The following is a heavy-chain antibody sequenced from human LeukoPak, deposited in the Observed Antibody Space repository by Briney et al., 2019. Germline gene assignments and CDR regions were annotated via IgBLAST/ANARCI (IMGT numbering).Heavy chain of an antibody. J-gene: IGHJ4*02. CDR1: GFTFSSYE. Sequence: SGGSLRLSCAASGFTFSSYEMNWVRQAPGKGLEWVSAISGSGGSTYYADSVKGRFTISRDNSKNTLYLQMNSLRAEDAAVNYCARDKAAAGTFDYWGQGTLVTVSS. CDR2: ISGSGGST. D-gene: IGHD6-13*01. V-gene: IGHV3-23*01. CDR3: ARDKAAAGTFDY.